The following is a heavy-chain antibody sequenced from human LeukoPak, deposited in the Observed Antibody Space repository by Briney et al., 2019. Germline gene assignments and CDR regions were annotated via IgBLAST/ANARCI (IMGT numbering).Heavy chain of an antibody. D-gene: IGHD4-17*01. V-gene: IGHV3-15*07. CDR3: TPSGDPYAMDV. Sequence: PGGSLRLSCAASGLIFTNTWMNWVRQAPGKGLEWVGRIKSKAAGETTDYAPPVKGRFTISRDDSKSTVYLQMNSLQSEDAAVYYCTPSGDPYAMDVWGQGTTVTVSS. CDR2: IKSKAAGETT. J-gene: IGHJ6*02. CDR1: GLIFTNTW.